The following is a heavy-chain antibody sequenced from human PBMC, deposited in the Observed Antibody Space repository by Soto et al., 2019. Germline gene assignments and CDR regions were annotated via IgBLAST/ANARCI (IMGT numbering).Heavy chain of an antibody. D-gene: IGHD7-27*01. Sequence: QVQLQESGPGLVKPSQTLSLTCTVSGGSISTVDYWWSWIRQPPDMGLEWIGHIYDGGRTYNNPSLESRVTMSVATSTSHPSLTLSSVSAADTAVYYFAGGPSGDKVDSWGQGTLVTVSS. CDR3: AGGPSGDKVDS. CDR1: GGSISTVDYW. V-gene: IGHV4-30-4*01. CDR2: IYDGGRT. J-gene: IGHJ4*02.